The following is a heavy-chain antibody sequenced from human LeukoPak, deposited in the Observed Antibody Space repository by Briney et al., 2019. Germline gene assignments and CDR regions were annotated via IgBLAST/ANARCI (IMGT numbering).Heavy chain of an antibody. CDR1: GFTFSSYG. CDR3: AKHEVTTYYYYMDV. D-gene: IGHD4-17*01. J-gene: IGHJ6*03. Sequence: PGGSLRLSCAASGFTFSSYGMSWVRQAPGKGLEWVSAISGSGGSTYYADSVKGRFTISRDNSKNTLYLQMNSLRAEDTAVYYCAKHEVTTYYYYMDVWGEGTTVTISS. V-gene: IGHV3-23*01. CDR2: ISGSGGST.